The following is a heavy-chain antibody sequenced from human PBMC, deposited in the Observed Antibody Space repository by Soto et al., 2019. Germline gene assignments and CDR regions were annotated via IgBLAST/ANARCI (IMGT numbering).Heavy chain of an antibody. J-gene: IGHJ6*02. D-gene: IGHD6-13*01. V-gene: IGHV3-30-3*01. CDR2: ISYDGSNK. CDR1: GFTFSSYA. CDR3: ARDLQQLVQTFDYYYYYGMDV. Sequence: QVQLVESGGGVVQPGRSLRLSCAASGFTFSSYAMHWVRQAPGKGLEWVAVISYDGSNKYYADSVKGRFTISRDNSKNTLHLQMNSLRAEDTAVYYCARDLQQLVQTFDYYYYYGMDVWGQGTTVTVSS.